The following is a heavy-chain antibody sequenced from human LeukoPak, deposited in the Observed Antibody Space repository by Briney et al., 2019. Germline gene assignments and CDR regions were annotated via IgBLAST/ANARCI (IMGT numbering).Heavy chain of an antibody. D-gene: IGHD2-2*01. CDR1: GFTFSSYS. CDR3: ARWRACSTSCSYMDV. V-gene: IGHV3-48*01. Sequence: GGSLRLSCAASGFTFSSYSMNWVRQAPGKGLEWVSYISSSSSTIYYADSVKGRFTISRDNAKNSLYLQMNSLRAEDTAVYYCARWRACSTSCSYMDVWGKGTTVTVSS. CDR2: ISSSSSTI. J-gene: IGHJ6*03.